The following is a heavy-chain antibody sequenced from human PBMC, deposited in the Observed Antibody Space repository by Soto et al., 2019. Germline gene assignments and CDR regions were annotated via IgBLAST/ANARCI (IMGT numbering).Heavy chain of an antibody. J-gene: IGHJ4*02. Sequence: QVQLVQSGAEVKKPGSSVKVSCKASGGTFSSYTISWVRQAPGQGLEWMGRIIPILGIANYAQKFQGRVNITADKSTSTAYMELSSLRSEDTAVYYCASHTPYYYDSSGLDYWGQGTLVTVSS. V-gene: IGHV1-69*02. CDR2: IIPILGIA. CDR3: ASHTPYYYDSSGLDY. D-gene: IGHD3-22*01. CDR1: GGTFSSYT.